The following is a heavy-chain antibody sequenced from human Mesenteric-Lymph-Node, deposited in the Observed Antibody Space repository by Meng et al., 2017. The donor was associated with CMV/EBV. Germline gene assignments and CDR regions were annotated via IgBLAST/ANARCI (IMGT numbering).Heavy chain of an antibody. D-gene: IGHD6-13*01. V-gene: IGHV3-21*01. CDR2: ISSSSSYI. J-gene: IGHJ3*01. CDR1: GFSFSYYS. Sequence: GESLKISCAASGFSFSYYSMNWVRQAPGKGLEWVSSISSSSSYIYYADSVKGRFTISRDNAKNSLYLQMNSLRAEDTAVYYCARDRGIAAAGPSSAFALWGQGTMVTVSS. CDR3: ARDRGIAAAGPSSAFAL.